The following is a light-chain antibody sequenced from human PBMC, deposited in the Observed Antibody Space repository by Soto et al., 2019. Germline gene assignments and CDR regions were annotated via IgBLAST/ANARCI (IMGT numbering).Light chain of an antibody. Sequence: QSVLTQPPSVSAAPGQKVTISCSGSNSNIGNSYVYWYQQFPGAAPKLLMYENAKRASGIPDRFSGSKSGAAATLAITGIQTGDEADYYCGTWDSGLSGFVFGTGTMVTVL. V-gene: IGLV1-51*02. CDR2: ENA. CDR1: NSNIGNSY. J-gene: IGLJ1*01. CDR3: GTWDSGLSGFV.